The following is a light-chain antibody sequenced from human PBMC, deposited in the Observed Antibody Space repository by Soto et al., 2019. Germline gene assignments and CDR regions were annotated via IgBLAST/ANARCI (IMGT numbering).Light chain of an antibody. Sequence: DIQMTQSPSTLSASVGDRVTITCRASQSISSWLAWYQQKPGKAPKLLIYKASSLESGVPSRSSGSGSGTEFTLTISSLQPDDFATYYCQQYNSYSRWTFGQGTKVDIK. CDR2: KAS. V-gene: IGKV1-5*03. J-gene: IGKJ1*01. CDR3: QQYNSYSRWT. CDR1: QSISSW.